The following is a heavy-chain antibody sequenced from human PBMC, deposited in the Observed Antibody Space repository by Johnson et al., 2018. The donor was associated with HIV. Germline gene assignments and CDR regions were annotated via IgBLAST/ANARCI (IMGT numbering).Heavy chain of an antibody. Sequence: VQLVESGGGVVRPGGSLRLSCAASGFTFDDYGMSWVRQAPGKGLEWVSGINWNGGSTYYAHSVKGRFIISRDNSKNTLYLQMGSLRAEDMAVYYCARPLGGSVDAFDIWSQGTMVAVSS. J-gene: IGHJ3*02. CDR1: GFTFDDYG. CDR2: INWNGGST. V-gene: IGHV3-20*04. D-gene: IGHD1-26*01. CDR3: ARPLGGSVDAFDI.